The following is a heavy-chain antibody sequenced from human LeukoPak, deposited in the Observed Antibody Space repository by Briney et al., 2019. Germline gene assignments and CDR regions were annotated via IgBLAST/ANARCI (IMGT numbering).Heavy chain of an antibody. J-gene: IGHJ4*02. CDR3: ARDSVVTPFDY. CDR1: GGSISSYY. V-gene: IGHV4-59*01. Sequence: SETLSLTCTVSGGSISSYYWSWIRQPPGKGLEWIGYIYYSGSTNYNPSLKSRVTISVDTSKNQFSLNLSSVTAADTAVYYCARDSVVTPFDYWGQGTLVTVSS. CDR2: IYYSGST. D-gene: IGHD2-21*02.